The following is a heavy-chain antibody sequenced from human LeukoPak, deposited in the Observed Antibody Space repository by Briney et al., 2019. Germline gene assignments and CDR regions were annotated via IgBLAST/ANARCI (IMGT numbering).Heavy chain of an antibody. J-gene: IGHJ4*02. CDR1: GGSISSSNW. CDR3: ARGRRYDILTGLNFDY. V-gene: IGHV4-4*02. CDR2: INHSGST. Sequence: SGTLSLTCAVSGGSISSSNWWSWVRQPPGKGLEWIGEINHSGSTNYNPSLKSRVTISVDTSKNQFSLKLSSVTAADTAVYYCARGRRYDILTGLNFDYWGQGTLVTVSS. D-gene: IGHD3-9*01.